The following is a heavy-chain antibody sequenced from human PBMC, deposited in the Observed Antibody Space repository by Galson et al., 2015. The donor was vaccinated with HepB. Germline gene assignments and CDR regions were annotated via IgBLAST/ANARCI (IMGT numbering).Heavy chain of an antibody. CDR3: ARGAQGPDY. V-gene: IGHV1-18*01. CDR1: GYTFTNYA. Sequence: SVKVSCKASGYTFTNYAITWVRQAPGQGLECVGWISPYNGNTNYAQKLQDRVTMTTDTSTNTAYMELTTLRSDDTAVYYCARGAQGPDYWGQGTLVTVSS. J-gene: IGHJ4*02. CDR2: ISPYNGNT.